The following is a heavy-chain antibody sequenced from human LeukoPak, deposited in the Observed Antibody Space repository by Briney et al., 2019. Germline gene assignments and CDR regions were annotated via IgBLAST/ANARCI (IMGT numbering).Heavy chain of an antibody. J-gene: IGHJ4*02. CDR3: ARDTSSGWYGLFDY. CDR1: GFTFSSFW. D-gene: IGHD6-19*01. Sequence: GRSLRLSCAASGFTFSSFWMSWVRQAPGKGLEWVANINQHGSEKYYVDSVNGRFIISRDNAKNSLYLQMTSLRAEDTAVYFCARDTSSGWYGLFDYWGQGGLLTVSS. CDR2: INQHGSEK. V-gene: IGHV3-7*01.